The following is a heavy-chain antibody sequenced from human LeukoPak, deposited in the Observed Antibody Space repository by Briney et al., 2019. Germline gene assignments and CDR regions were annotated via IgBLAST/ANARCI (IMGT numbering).Heavy chain of an antibody. CDR1: GYTFTGYY. D-gene: IGHD6-6*01. V-gene: IGHV1-2*06. Sequence: ASVKVSCKASGYTFTGYYMHWVRQAPGQGLEWMGRINPNSGGTNYAQKFQGRVTMTRDTSIRTAYMELSRLRSDDTAVYYCARDRDFYSSSPTDWGQGTLVTVSS. CDR3: ARDRDFYSSSPTD. CDR2: INPNSGGT. J-gene: IGHJ4*02.